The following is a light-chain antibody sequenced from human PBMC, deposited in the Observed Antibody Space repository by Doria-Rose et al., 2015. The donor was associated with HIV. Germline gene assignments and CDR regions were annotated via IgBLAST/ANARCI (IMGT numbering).Light chain of an antibody. V-gene: IGKV4-1*01. J-gene: IGKJ3*01. Sequence: EIVVTQSPESLGMSLGERATLNCKSNQSLLYTSKNYLAWYQQKPGQPPKLLIYWTSTRQSGVPARFSGSGSGTDFTLTISSLEAEDVAVYYCQQYYDTPSFGPGTTVDIE. CDR1: QSLLYTSKNY. CDR3: QQYYDTPS. CDR2: WTS.